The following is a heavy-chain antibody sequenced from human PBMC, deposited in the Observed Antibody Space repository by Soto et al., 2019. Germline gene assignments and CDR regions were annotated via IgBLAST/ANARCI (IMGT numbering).Heavy chain of an antibody. J-gene: IGHJ6*02. D-gene: IGHD6-6*01. CDR2: ISYDGSNK. CDR3: ARVIAARSYYYGMDV. Sequence: GGSLRLSCAPSGFTFGSYAMHWVRQAPGKGLEWVAVISYDGSNKYYADSVKGRFTISRDNSKNTVYLQMNSLRAEDTAMYYCARVIAARSYYYGMDVWGQGTTVTVSS. CDR1: GFTFGSYA. V-gene: IGHV3-30-3*01.